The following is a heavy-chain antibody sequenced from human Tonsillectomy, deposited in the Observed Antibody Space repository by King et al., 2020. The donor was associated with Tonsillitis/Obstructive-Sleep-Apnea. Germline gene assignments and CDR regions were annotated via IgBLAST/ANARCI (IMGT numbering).Heavy chain of an antibody. CDR1: GGSISSYY. D-gene: IGHD5-18*01. CDR3: ARTRYSYGYQFGY. V-gene: IGHV4-59*08. Sequence: VQLQESGPGLVKPSETLSLTCTVSGGSISSYYWSWIRQPPGKGLEWIGYIYYSGSTHYNPSLKSRVTISVDTSKNQFSLKLSSVTAADTAVYFCARTRYSYGYQFGYWGQGTLVTVSS. CDR2: IYYSGST. J-gene: IGHJ4*02.